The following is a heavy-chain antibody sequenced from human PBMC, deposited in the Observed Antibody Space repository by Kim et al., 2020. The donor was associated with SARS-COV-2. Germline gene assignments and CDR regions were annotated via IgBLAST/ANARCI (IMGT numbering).Heavy chain of an antibody. CDR1: GGTFSSYA. D-gene: IGHD3-10*01. CDR3: AGSGSYYKGSAEYFQH. V-gene: IGHV1-69*13. J-gene: IGHJ1*01. Sequence: PSVKVSCKASGGTFSSYAISWVRQAPGQGLEWMGGIIPIFGTANYAQKFQGRVTITADESTSTAYMELSSLRSEDTAVYYCAGSGSYYKGSAEYFQHWGQGTLVTVSS. CDR2: IIPIFGTA.